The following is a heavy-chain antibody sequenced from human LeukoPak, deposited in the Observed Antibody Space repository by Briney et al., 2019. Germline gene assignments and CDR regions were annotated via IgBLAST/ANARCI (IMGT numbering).Heavy chain of an antibody. CDR3: AKKYYYGSGSYLLYFDY. V-gene: IGHV3-23*01. D-gene: IGHD3-10*01. Sequence: GGSLRLSCVASGFTFSAYAMTWVRQAPGKGLEWVSTIRSGGGSTYYADSVKGRFTISRDDSKDTLYLQMNTLRAEDTAVYYCAKKYYYGSGSYLLYFDYWGQGSLVTVSS. CDR2: IRSGGGST. CDR1: GFTFSAYA. J-gene: IGHJ4*02.